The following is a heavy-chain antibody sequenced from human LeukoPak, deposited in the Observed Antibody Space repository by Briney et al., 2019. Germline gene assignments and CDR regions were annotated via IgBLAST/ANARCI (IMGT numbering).Heavy chain of an antibody. V-gene: IGHV3-33*01. CDR1: GFTFSSYG. CDR3: ARVGDDYSNYWAFDI. J-gene: IGHJ3*02. CDR2: IWYDGSNK. Sequence: GGSLRLSCAASGFTFSSYGMHWVRQAPGKGLEWVAVIWYDGSNKYYADSVKGRFTISRDNSKNTLYLQMNSLRAEDTAVYYCARVGDDYSNYWAFDIWGQGTMVTVSS. D-gene: IGHD4-11*01.